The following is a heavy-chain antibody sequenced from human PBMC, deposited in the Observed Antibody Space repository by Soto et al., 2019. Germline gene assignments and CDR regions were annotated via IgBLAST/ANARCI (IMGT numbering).Heavy chain of an antibody. Sequence: QVQLVESGGGVVQPGRSLRLSCAASGFTFSSYVRHWVRQAPGKGLEWVAVISYDGSNKYYADSVKGRFTISRDNSKNTLYLQMNSLRAEDTAVYYCARHSVGVLLLYSVDYWGQGTLVTVSS. V-gene: IGHV3-30-3*01. CDR1: GFTFSSYV. D-gene: IGHD1-26*01. CDR3: ARHSVGVLLLYSVDY. CDR2: ISYDGSNK. J-gene: IGHJ4*02.